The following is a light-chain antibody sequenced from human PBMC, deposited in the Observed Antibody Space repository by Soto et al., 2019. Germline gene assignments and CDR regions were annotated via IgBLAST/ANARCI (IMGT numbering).Light chain of an antibody. CDR2: GAS. CDR3: QQFGVSPT. Sequence: EIVLTQSPATLSVSAGGTVTLSCRASQSIRTNVAWYQQIPGQAPRLLVYGASTRATGVPARFSGSGSGTDFTLIISRLEPEDFAVYYCQQFGVSPTFGGGTKVEIK. CDR1: QSIRTN. V-gene: IGKV3-20*01. J-gene: IGKJ4*01.